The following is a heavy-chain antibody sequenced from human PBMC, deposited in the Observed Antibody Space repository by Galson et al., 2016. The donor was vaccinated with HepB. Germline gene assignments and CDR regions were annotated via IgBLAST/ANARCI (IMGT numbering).Heavy chain of an antibody. CDR3: ARDQYSSGLNHMFYFDV. V-gene: IGHV3-74*01. CDR2: INTDGSST. CDR1: GFTFSDNW. D-gene: IGHD6-19*01. Sequence: SLRLSCAASGFTFSDNWMHWVRQTPRKGLEWVARINTDGSSTRYADSVKGRPTISRDNAENTLYLQMNSLRDEDTAVYFCARDQYSSGLNHMFYFDVWGRGTLVTVSS. J-gene: IGHJ2*01.